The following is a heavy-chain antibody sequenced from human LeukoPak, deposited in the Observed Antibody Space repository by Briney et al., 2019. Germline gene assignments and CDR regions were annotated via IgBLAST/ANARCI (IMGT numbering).Heavy chain of an antibody. CDR2: ISYDGSNK. CDR1: GFTFSSYA. Sequence: SGGSLRLSCAASGFTFSSYAMHWVRQAPGKGLEWVAVISYDGSNKYYADSVKGRFTISRDNSKNTLYLQMNSLRAEDTAVYYCARGPWPAQAAAGTSGFDYWGQGTLVTVSS. J-gene: IGHJ4*02. D-gene: IGHD6-13*01. CDR3: ARGPWPAQAAAGTSGFDY. V-gene: IGHV3-30*14.